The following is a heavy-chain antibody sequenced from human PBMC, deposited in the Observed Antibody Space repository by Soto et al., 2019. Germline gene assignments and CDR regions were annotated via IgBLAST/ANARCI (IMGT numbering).Heavy chain of an antibody. Sequence: VGSLSLSCAAAGFTFSSYAMSWVLHAPGKGLEWVSSISDSGGSTDYVDSVKGRFTISRDNSKNTLYLQMNSLRAEDTAVYYCAKLQAYTYGPGAYFDYWGQGNLVTVSS. CDR3: AKLQAYTYGPGAYFDY. CDR1: GFTFSSYA. J-gene: IGHJ4*02. D-gene: IGHD5-18*01. V-gene: IGHV3-23*01. CDR2: ISDSGGST.